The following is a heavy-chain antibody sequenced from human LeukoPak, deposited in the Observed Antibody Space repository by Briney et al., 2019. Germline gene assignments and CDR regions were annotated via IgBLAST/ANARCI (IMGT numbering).Heavy chain of an antibody. D-gene: IGHD6-13*01. Sequence: QAGGSLRLSCAASGFTFSSYTMSWVRQAPGKGLEWVSAISGSGGSTYYADSVKGRLTISRDNSKNTLYLQMNSLRAEDTAVYYCAKSFLPKAIAAAGTDYWGQGTLVTVSS. V-gene: IGHV3-23*01. CDR2: ISGSGGST. CDR1: GFTFSSYT. J-gene: IGHJ4*02. CDR3: AKSFLPKAIAAAGTDY.